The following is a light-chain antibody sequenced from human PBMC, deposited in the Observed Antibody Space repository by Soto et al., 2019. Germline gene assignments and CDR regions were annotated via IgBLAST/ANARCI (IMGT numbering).Light chain of an antibody. CDR3: QSYGTSLSGLHV. J-gene: IGLJ1*01. Sequence: QSLLTQPPSWSGAPGQRVTISCTGTSSNIGAGQDVHWYRQLPGAAPKFLISDSNNRASGVPDRFSVSKSGASASLAITGLRAEDEGDYFCQSYGTSLSGLHVFGTWTKV. V-gene: IGLV1-40*01. CDR1: SSNIGAGQD. CDR2: DSN.